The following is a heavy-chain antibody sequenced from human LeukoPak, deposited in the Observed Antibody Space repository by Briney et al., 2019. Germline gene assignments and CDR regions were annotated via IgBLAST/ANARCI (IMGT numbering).Heavy chain of an antibody. CDR2: ISSSSSYI. D-gene: IGHD3-16*01. Sequence: GGSLRLSCAASGFTFSGYSMNWVRQAPGKGLEWVSSISSSSSYIYYADSVKGRFTISRDNAKNSLYLQMNSLRAEDTALYYCARYSSAGGFSEYYFDYWGQGTLVTVSS. J-gene: IGHJ4*02. V-gene: IGHV3-21*01. CDR3: ARYSSAGGFSEYYFDY. CDR1: GFTFSGYS.